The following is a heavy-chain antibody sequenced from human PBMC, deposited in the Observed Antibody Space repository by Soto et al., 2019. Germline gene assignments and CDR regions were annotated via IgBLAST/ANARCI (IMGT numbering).Heavy chain of an antibody. V-gene: IGHV3-30*03. Sequence: QVQLVESGGGVVQPGRSLRLSCAASGFDFNTYGLHWVRQAPGKGLEWVAAISFDGGSQYYADSVKGRFTVSRDKSNSTLYLQMNSLGAEDTATXXXAKDSSVIAAGSGGWFDPWGPGTLVIVS. CDR2: ISFDGGSQ. J-gene: IGHJ5*02. D-gene: IGHD6-13*01. CDR3: AKDSSVIAAGSGGWFDP. CDR1: GFDFNTYG.